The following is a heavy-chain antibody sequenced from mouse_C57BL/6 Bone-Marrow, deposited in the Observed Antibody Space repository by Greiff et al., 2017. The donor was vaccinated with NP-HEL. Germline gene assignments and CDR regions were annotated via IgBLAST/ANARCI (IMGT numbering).Heavy chain of an antibody. D-gene: IGHD2-3*01. CDR2: LWSGGST. Sequence: VKLVASGPGLVQPSQSLSITCTVSGFSLTSYGVHWVRQPPGKGLEWLGVLWSGGSTDSNAAFISRLSISKYNSKSQVFLKMNSLQADDTAIYYCAKNYDGYLYWYFDVWGTGTTVTVSS. CDR1: GFSLTSYG. V-gene: IGHV2-4*01. CDR3: AKNYDGYLYWYFDV. J-gene: IGHJ1*03.